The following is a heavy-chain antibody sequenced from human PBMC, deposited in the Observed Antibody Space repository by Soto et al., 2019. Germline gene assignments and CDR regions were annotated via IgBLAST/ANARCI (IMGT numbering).Heavy chain of an antibody. Sequence: LRLSCAASGFTFSSYSMNWVRQAPGKGLEWVSSISSSSSYIYYADSVKGRFTISRDNAKNSLYLQMNSLRAEDTAVYYCARDKQGIAVRRRRKYYDGIYGCGRGSTVTVYS. D-gene: IGHD6-13*01. J-gene: IGHJ6*04. V-gene: IGHV3-21*01. CDR3: ARDKQGIAVRRRRKYYDGIYG. CDR1: GFTFSSYS. CDR2: ISSSSSYI.